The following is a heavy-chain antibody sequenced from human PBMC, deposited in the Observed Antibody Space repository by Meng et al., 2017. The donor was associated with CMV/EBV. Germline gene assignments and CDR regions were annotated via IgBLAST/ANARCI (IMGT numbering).Heavy chain of an antibody. V-gene: IGHV4-4*07. J-gene: IGHJ5*02. D-gene: IGHD2-15*01. CDR3: ARSMVVAGDWFDP. CDR1: GGSISSYY. Sequence: VRLQAAGPGRVKHSETPAIPCTVSGGSISSYYWSWLRQPAGKGLEWIGRIYTSGSTNYNPSLKSRVTMSVETSKNQFSLKLSSVTAADTAVYYCARSMVVAGDWFDPWGQGTLVTVSS. CDR2: IYTSGST.